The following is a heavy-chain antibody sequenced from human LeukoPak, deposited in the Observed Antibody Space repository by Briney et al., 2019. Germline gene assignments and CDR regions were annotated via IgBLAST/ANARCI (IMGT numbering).Heavy chain of an antibody. D-gene: IGHD2-15*01. CDR3: AAQPCSVGRCYLDY. CDR1: GVTFSSFA. J-gene: IGHJ4*02. Sequence: PGRSLRLSCEASGVTFSSFAMHWVRQAPGKGLEWVAVISYHGRDTYYADSVKGRFTISRDNSKNTLYLQLNSLGAEDTAVYYCAAQPCSVGRCYLDYWGQGTLVTVSS. V-gene: IGHV3-30*04. CDR2: ISYHGRDT.